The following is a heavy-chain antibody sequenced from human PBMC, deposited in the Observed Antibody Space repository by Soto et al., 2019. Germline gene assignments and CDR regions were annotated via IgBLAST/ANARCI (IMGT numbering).Heavy chain of an antibody. Sequence: GASVKVSCKASGYTFTSYGISWVRQAPGQGLEWMGWISAYNGNTNYAQKLQGRVTMTTDTSTSTAYMELRSLRSDDTAVYYCARDLGIAAAGRPPALLGYWVQGTLVTVSS. CDR2: ISAYNGNT. V-gene: IGHV1-18*04. CDR1: GYTFTSYG. J-gene: IGHJ4*02. CDR3: ARDLGIAAAGRPPALLGY. D-gene: IGHD6-13*01.